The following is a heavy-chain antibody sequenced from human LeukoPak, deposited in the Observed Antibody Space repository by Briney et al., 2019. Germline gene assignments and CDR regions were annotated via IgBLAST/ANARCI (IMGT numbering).Heavy chain of an antibody. CDR1: QFTFSSYA. V-gene: IGHV3-30*02. CDR2: IRYDGSNK. Sequence: PGGSLRFSCAASQFTFSSYAMSWVRQAPGKGLEWVAFIRYDGSNKYYADSVKGRFTISRDNSKNTLYLQMNSLRAEDTAVYYCAKDFVEVSWYSSSWYALDYFDYWGQGTLVTVSS. CDR3: AKDFVEVSWYSSSWYALDYFDY. J-gene: IGHJ4*02. D-gene: IGHD6-13*01.